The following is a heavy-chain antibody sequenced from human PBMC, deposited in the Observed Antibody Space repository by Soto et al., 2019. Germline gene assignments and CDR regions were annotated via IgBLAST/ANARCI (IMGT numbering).Heavy chain of an antibody. J-gene: IGHJ5*02. CDR2: ISYDGSNK. D-gene: IGHD6-19*01. V-gene: IGHV3-30-3*01. CDR3: AREKFGTWLVRGSQGPTNWFDP. Sequence: GGSLRLSCAASGFTFSSYAMHWVRQAPGKGLEWVAVISYDGSNKYYADSVKGRFTISRDNSKNTLYLQMNSLRAEDTAVYYCAREKFGTWLVRGSQGPTNWFDPWGQGTLVTVSS. CDR1: GFTFSSYA.